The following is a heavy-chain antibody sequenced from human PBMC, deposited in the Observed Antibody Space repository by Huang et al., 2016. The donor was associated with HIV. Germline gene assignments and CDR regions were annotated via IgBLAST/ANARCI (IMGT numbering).Heavy chain of an antibody. CDR3: ARDPGGSGYFWYLDL. CDR2: INPNRGGR. Sequence: QVQLVQSGAAVKKPGASMKVSCRASGYTFTDHYLHWVRPAPGQGPEWMGWINPNRGGRNYAQRFQGRITMTRDTSINTVYMELRSLRSDDTAVYYCARDPGGSGYFWYLDLWGRGTPVIVSS. D-gene: IGHD3-22*01. CDR1: GYTFTDHY. V-gene: IGHV1-2*02. J-gene: IGHJ2*01.